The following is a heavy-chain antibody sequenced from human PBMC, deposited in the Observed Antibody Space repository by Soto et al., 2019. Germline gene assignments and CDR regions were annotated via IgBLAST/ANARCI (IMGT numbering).Heavy chain of an antibody. V-gene: IGHV4-39*05. CDR2: IYYSGST. Sequence: PSECTELASAVCRESMKSLGADGGWIHNNPGKGLEWIARIYYSGSTYYNLSLKSRVTISVDTSKNQSSLKLSTVTAADTAVYYCATNVSRRWEQIPELDYRGQGTLVTV. D-gene: IGHD1-26*01. J-gene: IGHJ4*02. CDR3: ATNVSRRWEQIPELDY. CDR1: RESMKSLGAD.